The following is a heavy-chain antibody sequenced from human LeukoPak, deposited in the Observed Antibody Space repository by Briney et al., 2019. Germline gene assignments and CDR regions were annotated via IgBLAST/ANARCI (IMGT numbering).Heavy chain of an antibody. Sequence: GGSLRLSCAASGFTVSSNYMSWFRQAPGKGLEWVSVIYSGGSTYYADSVKGRFTISRDNSKNTLYLQMNSLRAEDTAVCYCARDNMVVGGSYSWGQGTLVTVSS. CDR3: ARDNMVVGGSYS. CDR1: GFTVSSNY. D-gene: IGHD1-26*01. V-gene: IGHV3-66*01. CDR2: IYSGGST. J-gene: IGHJ4*02.